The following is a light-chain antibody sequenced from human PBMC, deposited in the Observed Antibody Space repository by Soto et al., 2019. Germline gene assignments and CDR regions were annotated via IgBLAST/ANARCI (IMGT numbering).Light chain of an antibody. CDR2: VAS. J-gene: IGKJ1*01. V-gene: IGKV1-39*01. Sequence: DIQMTQSPSSLSASVGDRVSITCRASQSINNYLNWYQEKPGKAPKLLIYVASNLQSGVTSRFSGSGSGTDFTLTISSLQTEDFAAYYCQRTYTTPWTFGQGTKVEIK. CDR3: QRTYTTPWT. CDR1: QSINNY.